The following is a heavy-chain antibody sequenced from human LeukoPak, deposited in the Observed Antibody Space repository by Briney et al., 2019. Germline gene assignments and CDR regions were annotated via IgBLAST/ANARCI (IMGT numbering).Heavy chain of an antibody. CDR1: GFTFSNYW. CDR2: IKRDGSEK. CDR3: APMAADTAMVGMDV. Sequence: GGSLRLSCAASGFTFSNYWMSWVRQAPGKGLEWVANIKRDGSEKYYVDSVKGQFTISRVNAKNSLYLQMNSLRAADTAVYYCAPMAADTAMVGMDVWGQGTEVTVSS. J-gene: IGHJ6*02. D-gene: IGHD5-18*01. V-gene: IGHV3-7*05.